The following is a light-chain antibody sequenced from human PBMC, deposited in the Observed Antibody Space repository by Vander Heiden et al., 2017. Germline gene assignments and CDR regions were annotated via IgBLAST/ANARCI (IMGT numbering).Light chain of an antibody. J-gene: IGKJ4*01. CDR3: QQRSNWPPALT. CDR2: DAS. CDR1: QSVSSY. V-gene: IGKV3-11*01. Sequence: EIELTQSPATLSLSPGERATLSCRASQSVSSYLAWYQQKPGQSPRLLIYDASTRATGIPARFSGSGSGTDFTLTISSLEPEDFAIYYCQQRSNWPPALTFGGGTKVEF.